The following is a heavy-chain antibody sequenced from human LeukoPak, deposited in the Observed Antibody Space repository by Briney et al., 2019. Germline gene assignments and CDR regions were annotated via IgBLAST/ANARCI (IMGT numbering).Heavy chain of an antibody. CDR3: AKDHYGDYYYYMDV. D-gene: IGHD4-17*01. CDR2: ISWNSGSI. J-gene: IGHJ6*03. V-gene: IGHV3-9*01. Sequence: GRSLRLSCAASGFTFDDYAMHWVRQAPGKGLEWVSGISWNSGSIGYADSVKGRLTISRDNAKNSLYLQMNSLRAEDTALYYCAKDHYGDYYYYMDVWGKGTTVTVSS. CDR1: GFTFDDYA.